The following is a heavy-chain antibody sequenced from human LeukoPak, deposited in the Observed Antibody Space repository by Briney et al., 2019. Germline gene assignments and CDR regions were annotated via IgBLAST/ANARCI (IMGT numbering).Heavy chain of an antibody. CDR3: ARDLSIDSSGYYPAGNAFDI. V-gene: IGHV3-21*01. CDR1: GFTFSSYS. J-gene: IGHJ3*02. D-gene: IGHD3-22*01. CDR2: ISSSSSYI. Sequence: PGGSLRFSCAASGFTFSSYSMNWVRQAPGKGLEWVSSISSSSSYIYYADSVKGRFTISRDNAKNSLYLQMNSLRAEDTAVYYCARDLSIDSSGYYPAGNAFDIWGQGTMVTVSS.